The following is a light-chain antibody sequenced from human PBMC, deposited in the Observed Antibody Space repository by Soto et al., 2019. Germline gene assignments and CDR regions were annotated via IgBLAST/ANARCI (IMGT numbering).Light chain of an antibody. Sequence: AIQVTQSPSSLSASVGDRVTMTCRASQDIRGALAWYQQKSGKPPNLLIYDVSTLEGGVPSRFSGSGSGTEFTHTISSLQPADFGTYYCQQFNSYPITFGHGTRLEIK. CDR1: QDIRGA. V-gene: IGKV1-13*02. CDR3: QQFNSYPIT. CDR2: DVS. J-gene: IGKJ5*01.